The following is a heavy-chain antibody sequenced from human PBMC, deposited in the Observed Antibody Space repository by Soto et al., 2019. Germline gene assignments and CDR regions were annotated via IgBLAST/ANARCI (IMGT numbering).Heavy chain of an antibody. V-gene: IGHV4-34*01. Sequence: QLQQWGAGLLKPSETLSLTCVVSGGSFSTYYYNWIRQSPGKGLEWIGEINHSGSNNYSPSLKSRVTMSLDTSKNQFSLKLTSVTAADTAVYYCARGGSNDWQVALDIVGQGTMVTVSS. CDR1: GGSFSTYY. D-gene: IGHD3-9*01. CDR2: INHSGSN. CDR3: ARGGSNDWQVALDI. J-gene: IGHJ3*02.